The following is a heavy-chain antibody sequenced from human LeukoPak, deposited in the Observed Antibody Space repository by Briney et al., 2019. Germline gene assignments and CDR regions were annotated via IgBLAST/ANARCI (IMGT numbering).Heavy chain of an antibody. J-gene: IGHJ4*02. CDR3: ARGACSGGSCYPTLGYYFDY. CDR1: GGSFSGYY. CDR2: INHSEST. Sequence: SETLSLTCAVYGGSFSGYYWSWIRQPPGKGLEWIGEINHSESTNYNPSLKSRVTISVDTSKNQFSLKLSSVTAADTAVYYCARGACSGGSCYPTLGYYFDYWGQGTLVTVSS. D-gene: IGHD2-15*01. V-gene: IGHV4-34*01.